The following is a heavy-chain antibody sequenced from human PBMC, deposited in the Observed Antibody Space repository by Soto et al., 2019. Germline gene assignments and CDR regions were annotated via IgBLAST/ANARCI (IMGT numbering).Heavy chain of an antibody. J-gene: IGHJ4*02. V-gene: IGHV3-30*18. D-gene: IGHD4-17*01. Sequence: PGGSLRLSCAASGFTFSSYGMHWVRQAPGKGLEWVAVISYDGSNKYYADSVKGRFTISRDNSKNTLYLQMNSLRAEDTAVYYCAKDASTVTNFFDYWGQGTLVTVSS. CDR2: ISYDGSNK. CDR3: AKDASTVTNFFDY. CDR1: GFTFSSYG.